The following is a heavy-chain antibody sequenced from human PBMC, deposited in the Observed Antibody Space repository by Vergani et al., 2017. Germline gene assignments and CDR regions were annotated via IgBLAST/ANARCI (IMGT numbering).Heavy chain of an antibody. D-gene: IGHD3-10*01. CDR3: ARSRIYYGAGSPDY. Sequence: QAQLQESGPGLVKPSETLSLTCTVSGGSVNSYYWSWIRQPPGKGLEWMGYVSFRGDTLYDPSVKGRMTISLNTSSNQFSLYLTSVTAADTAVYYCARSRIYYGAGSPDYWGQGTLVTVSS. CDR2: VSFRGDT. J-gene: IGHJ4*02. V-gene: IGHV4-59*02. CDR1: GGSVNSYY.